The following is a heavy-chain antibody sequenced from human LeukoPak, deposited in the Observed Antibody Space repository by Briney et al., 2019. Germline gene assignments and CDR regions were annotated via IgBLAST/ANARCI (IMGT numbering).Heavy chain of an antibody. Sequence: ASVKVSCKASGYTFTGYYMHWVRQAPGQGLEWMGWINTNTGKPTYAQGFTGRFVFSLDSSVSTAYLQINSLNAEGTAVYYCARAASLDYWGQGTLVTVSS. J-gene: IGHJ4*02. CDR1: GYTFTGYY. CDR3: ARAASLDY. CDR2: INTNTGKP. D-gene: IGHD2-2*01. V-gene: IGHV7-4-1*02.